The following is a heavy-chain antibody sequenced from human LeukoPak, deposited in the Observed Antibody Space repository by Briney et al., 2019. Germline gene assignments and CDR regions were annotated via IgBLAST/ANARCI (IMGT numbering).Heavy chain of an antibody. CDR2: IKEDGSEK. CDR3: ARGEHSSFDY. J-gene: IGHJ4*02. V-gene: IGHV3-7*01. D-gene: IGHD6-6*01. Sequence: GGSLRLSCAASGFTFSSNSMSWVRQPPGKGREWVANIKEDGSEKYYVDSEKGRFTISRDNAKNSLYLQMNSLRAEDTAVYYCARGEHSSFDYWGQGTLVTVSS. CDR1: GFTFSSNS.